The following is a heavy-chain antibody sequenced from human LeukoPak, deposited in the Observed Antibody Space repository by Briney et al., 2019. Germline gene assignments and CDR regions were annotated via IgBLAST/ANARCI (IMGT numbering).Heavy chain of an antibody. D-gene: IGHD3-10*01. J-gene: IGHJ6*03. CDR1: GGTFSSYA. V-gene: IGHV1-69*06. CDR2: IIPIFGTA. Sequence: AVKVSCQASGGTFSSYAISWLRQAPGQGLEWMGGIIPIFGTANYAQKFQDRVTITADKSTSTAYMELSSLRSEDTAVYYCARDRYYGSGSYYRNYYYYYYMDVWGKGTTVTVSS. CDR3: ARDRYYGSGSYYRNYYYYYYMDV.